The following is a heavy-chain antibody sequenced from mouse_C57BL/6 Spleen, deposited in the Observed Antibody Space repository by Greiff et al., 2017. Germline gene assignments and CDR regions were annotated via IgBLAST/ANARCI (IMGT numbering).Heavy chain of an antibody. J-gene: IGHJ4*01. D-gene: IGHD1-1*01. V-gene: IGHV1-50*01. CDR1: GYTFTSYW. CDR3: ARNYGSSYYYAMDY. CDR2: IDPSDSYT. Sequence: QVQLQQPGAELVKPGASVKLSCKASGYTFTSYWMQWVKQRPGQGLEWIGEIDPSDSYTNYNQKFKGKATVTVDTSSSTAYMQLSSLTSEDSAVYYCARNYGSSYYYAMDYWGQGTSVTVSS.